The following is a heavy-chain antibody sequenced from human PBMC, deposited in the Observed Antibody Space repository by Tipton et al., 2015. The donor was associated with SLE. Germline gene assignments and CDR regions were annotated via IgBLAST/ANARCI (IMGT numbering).Heavy chain of an antibody. CDR3: ARHPGSSWYRGRYFDY. D-gene: IGHD6-13*01. V-gene: IGHV4-59*08. CDR1: GISFTSYY. J-gene: IGHJ4*02. Sequence: TLSLTCTVSGISFTSYYWSWIRQPPGKGLEWVGYISYTGSTNYNPSLKSRVTVSMDTSKSQFSLKLSSVTAADTAVYYCARHPGSSWYRGRYFDYWGQGTLVTVSS. CDR2: ISYTGST.